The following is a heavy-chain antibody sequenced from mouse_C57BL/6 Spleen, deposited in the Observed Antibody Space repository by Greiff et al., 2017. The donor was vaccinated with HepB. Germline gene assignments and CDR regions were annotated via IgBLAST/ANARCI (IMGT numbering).Heavy chain of an antibody. Sequence: VQLQESGAELARPGASVKMSCKASGYTFTSYTMHWVKQRPGQGLEWIGYINPSSGYTKYTQKFKDKATLTADKSSNTAYMQLSSLTSEDSAVYYCARREYYFDYWGQGTTLTVSS. CDR1: GYTFTSYT. J-gene: IGHJ2*01. CDR2: INPSSGYT. V-gene: IGHV1-4*01. CDR3: ARREYYFDY.